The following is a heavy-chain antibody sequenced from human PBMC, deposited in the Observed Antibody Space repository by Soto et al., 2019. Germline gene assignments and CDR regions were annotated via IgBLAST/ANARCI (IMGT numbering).Heavy chain of an antibody. CDR2: IYYTGNT. J-gene: IGHJ5*02. Sequence: QVQLQESGPGVVKPSDTLSVTCTVSGGSVSSRSHFWSWVRQPPGGGLHWIGYIYYTGNTNYSPSLKSLATLSLETSRNTFSLRLTSVTAADTAIYYCARYDAESGSNKLDPWGQGTLVTVSS. V-gene: IGHV4-61*03. CDR1: GGSVSSRSHF. CDR3: ARYDAESGSNKLDP. D-gene: IGHD5-12*01.